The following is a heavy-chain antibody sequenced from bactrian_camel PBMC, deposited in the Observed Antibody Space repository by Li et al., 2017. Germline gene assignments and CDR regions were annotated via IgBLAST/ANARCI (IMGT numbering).Heavy chain of an antibody. CDR3: ASGDDCYSGSWCSFDY. CDR2: VNIDGDST. Sequence: DVQLVESGGGLVQPGGSLRLSCTASGFMFSAYGMSWVRQAPGKGLEWVSAVNIDGDSTYYADSVKGRFTVSRDSAKNTVYLQMNSLKPEDTAVYYCASGDDCYSGSWCSFDYWGQGTQVTVS. D-gene: IGHD3*01. V-gene: IGHV3S40*01. J-gene: IGHJ4*01. CDR1: GFMFSAYG.